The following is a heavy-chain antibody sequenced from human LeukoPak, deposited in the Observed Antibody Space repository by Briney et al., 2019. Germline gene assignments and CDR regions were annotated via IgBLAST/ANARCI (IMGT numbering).Heavy chain of an antibody. CDR3: ASPRSSGWYGDDAFDI. J-gene: IGHJ3*02. D-gene: IGHD6-19*01. CDR2: IKQDGSEK. V-gene: IGHV3-7*01. Sequence: GGSLRLSCAASGFTFSSYWMSWVRQAPGKGLEWVANIKQDGSEKYYVDSVKGRFTISRDNAKNSLYLQMNSLRAEDTAVYYCASPRSSGWYGDDAFDIWGQGTMATVSS. CDR1: GFTFSSYW.